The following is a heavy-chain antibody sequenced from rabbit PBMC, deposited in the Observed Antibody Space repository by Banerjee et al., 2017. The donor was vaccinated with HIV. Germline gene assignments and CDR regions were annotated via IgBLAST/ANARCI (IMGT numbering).Heavy chain of an antibody. CDR2: IYAGSSGST. Sequence: QSLEESGGDLVKPEGSLTLTCTASGFSFSSNHYMCWVRQAPGKGLEWIACIYAGSSGSTYYASWAKGRFTISKTSSTTVTLQMTSLTAADTATYFCARGSTAGTYYKLWGPGTLVTVS. V-gene: IGHV1S40*01. J-gene: IGHJ6*01. CDR1: GFSFSSNHY. CDR3: ARGSTAGTYYKL. D-gene: IGHD8-1*01.